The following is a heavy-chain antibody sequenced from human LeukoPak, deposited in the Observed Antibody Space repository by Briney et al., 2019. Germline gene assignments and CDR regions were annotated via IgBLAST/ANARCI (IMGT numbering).Heavy chain of an antibody. CDR1: GGSFSGYY. CDR3: ARQGGIIAGRTNWFDP. Sequence: IPSETLSLTCAVYGGSFSGYYWSWIRQPPGKGLEWIGSIYYSGSTYYNPSLKSRVTISVDTSKNQFSLKLSSVTAADTAVYYCARQGGIIAGRTNWFDPWGQGTLVTASS. J-gene: IGHJ5*02. D-gene: IGHD3-16*02. V-gene: IGHV4-34*01. CDR2: IYYSGST.